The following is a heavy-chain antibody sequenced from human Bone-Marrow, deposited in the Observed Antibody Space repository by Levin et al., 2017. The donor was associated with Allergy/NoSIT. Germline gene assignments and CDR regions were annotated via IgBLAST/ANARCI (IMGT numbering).Heavy chain of an antibody. Sequence: GGSLRLSCAASGFAFSNYALIWVRHTPEKGLEWVSAIRGNGHSTSYADSVKGRFTISRDNSRNTLYLQMTSLRAEDTAVYYCGKDPNGDYVGAFDMWGQGTMVTVSS. CDR3: GKDPNGDYVGAFDM. CDR2: IRGNGHST. D-gene: IGHD4-17*01. J-gene: IGHJ3*02. V-gene: IGHV3-23*01. CDR1: GFAFSNYA.